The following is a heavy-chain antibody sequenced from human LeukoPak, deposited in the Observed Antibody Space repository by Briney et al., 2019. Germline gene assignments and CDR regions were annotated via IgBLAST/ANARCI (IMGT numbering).Heavy chain of an antibody. CDR3: ARDARYYDSSGYYYYYYYYMDV. D-gene: IGHD3-22*01. J-gene: IGHJ6*03. Sequence: SETLSLTCTASGGSISSGSYYWSWIRQPAGKGLEWIGRIYTSGSTNYNPSLKSRVTISVDTSKNQFSLKLSSVTAADTAVYYCARDARYYDSSGYYYYYYYYMDVWGKGTTVTVSS. V-gene: IGHV4-61*02. CDR2: IYTSGST. CDR1: GGSISSGSYY.